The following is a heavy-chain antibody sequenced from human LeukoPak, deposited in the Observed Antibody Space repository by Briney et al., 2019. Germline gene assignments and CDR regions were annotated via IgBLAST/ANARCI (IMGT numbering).Heavy chain of an antibody. Sequence: GGSLRLSCAASGFTFSSYSMNWVRQAPGEGLEWVSSISSSSSSYIYYADSVKGRFTISRDNAKNSLYLQMNSLRAEDTAVYYCARAPYKGSGSYYPYYFDYWGQGTLVTVSS. CDR2: ISSSSSSYI. CDR3: ARAPYKGSGSYYPYYFDY. D-gene: IGHD3-10*01. V-gene: IGHV3-21*01. J-gene: IGHJ4*02. CDR1: GFTFSSYS.